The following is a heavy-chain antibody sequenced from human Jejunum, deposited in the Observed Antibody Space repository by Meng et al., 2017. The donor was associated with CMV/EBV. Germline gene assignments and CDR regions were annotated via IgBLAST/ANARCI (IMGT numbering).Heavy chain of an antibody. J-gene: IGHJ4*02. CDR2: IFGGGTT. V-gene: IGHV3-53*01. CDR1: GFTVSSNY. CDR3: ARGPKSAEY. Sequence: RLSCAASGFTVSSNYMSWVRQAPGEGLAWVSVIFGGGTTNYADSVKGRFTISRDDSKNTLFLQMNSLRAEDTAMYYCARGPKSAEYWGQGTLVTVSS.